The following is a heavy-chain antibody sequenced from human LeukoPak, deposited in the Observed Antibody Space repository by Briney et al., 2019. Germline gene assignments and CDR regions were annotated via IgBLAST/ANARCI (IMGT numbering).Heavy chain of an antibody. Sequence: ASVKVSCKASGYTFTGYYMHWVRQAPGQGLEWMGWINPNRGGTNYAQKFQGRVTMTRDTSISTAYMELSRLRSDDTAVYYCARLGQYSGSYYFYYYYYMDVWGKGTTVTVSS. J-gene: IGHJ6*03. V-gene: IGHV1-2*02. CDR2: INPNRGGT. CDR1: GYTFTGYY. D-gene: IGHD1-26*01. CDR3: ARLGQYSGSYYFYYYYYMDV.